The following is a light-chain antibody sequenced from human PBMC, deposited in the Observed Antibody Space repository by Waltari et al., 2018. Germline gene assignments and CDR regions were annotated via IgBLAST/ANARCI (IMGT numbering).Light chain of an antibody. J-gene: IGKJ3*01. V-gene: IGKV1-39*01. CDR2: AAS. CDR1: QSIDSY. CDR3: QQSDSIPPQFT. Sequence: DIQMAQSPSSLSASVGDRVTITCRASQSIDSYLNWYQQKPGKDPKLLIYAASTLQSGVPSRFSGSGSGTDFTLTISSLQPEDFATYYCQQSDSIPPQFTFGPGTKVDIK.